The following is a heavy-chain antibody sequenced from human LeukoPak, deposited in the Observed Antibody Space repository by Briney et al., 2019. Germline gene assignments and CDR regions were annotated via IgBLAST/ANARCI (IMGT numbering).Heavy chain of an antibody. J-gene: IGHJ6*03. Sequence: GGSLRLSCAASGFTFADYGMSWVRQAPGKGLEWVSGINWNGGSTGYADSVKGRFTISRDNAKNSLYLQMNSLRAEDTAVYYCASRNQRELPTSYYYYYYMDVWGKGTTVTISS. V-gene: IGHV3-20*04. CDR3: ASRNQRELPTSYYYYYYMDV. D-gene: IGHD3-10*01. CDR1: GFTFADYG. CDR2: INWNGGST.